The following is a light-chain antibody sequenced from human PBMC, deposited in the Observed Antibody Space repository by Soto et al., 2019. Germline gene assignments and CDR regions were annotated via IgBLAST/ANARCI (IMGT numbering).Light chain of an antibody. CDR1: ASNIGNNS. V-gene: IGLV1-40*01. Sequence: QSVLTQPPSVSAAPGQRVTISCSGSASNIGNNSVSWYQQLPGAAPKLLIYANTNRPSGVPGRFSGSKSGTSASLAITGLQAEDEADYYCQSYDSSLSGYVFGTGTKLTVL. J-gene: IGLJ1*01. CDR3: QSYDSSLSGYV. CDR2: ANT.